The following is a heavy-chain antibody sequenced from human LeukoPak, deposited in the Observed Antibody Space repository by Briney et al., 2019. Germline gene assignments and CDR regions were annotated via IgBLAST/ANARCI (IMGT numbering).Heavy chain of an antibody. CDR2: IIPVFGTT. CDR1: GGTFSSYA. CDR3: ARCSPGDSSNFYAVLQY. D-gene: IGHD3-22*01. J-gene: IGHJ4*02. V-gene: IGHV1-69*06. Sequence: GSSGKVSCKASGGTFSSYAVSWVRLTPGQGLEWLGGIIPVFGTTTYAQKFPAKVTMTADKSTNTAYLEISSLTSDDTAVYYCARCSPGDSSNFYAVLQYWGQGTQVTVST.